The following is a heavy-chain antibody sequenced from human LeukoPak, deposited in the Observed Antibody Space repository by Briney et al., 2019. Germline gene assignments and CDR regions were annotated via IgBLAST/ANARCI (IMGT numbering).Heavy chain of an antibody. V-gene: IGHV4-59*01. CDR2: IYYSGST. D-gene: IGHD5-18*01. J-gene: IGHJ4*02. CDR3: ARAAGYSYGHPIDY. CDR1: GGSISSYY. Sequence: KPSETLPLTCTVSGGSISSYYWSWIRQPPGKGLEWIGYIYYSGSTNYNPSLKSRVTISVDTSKNQFSLKLSSVTAADTAVYYCARAAGYSYGHPIDYWGQGTLVTVSS.